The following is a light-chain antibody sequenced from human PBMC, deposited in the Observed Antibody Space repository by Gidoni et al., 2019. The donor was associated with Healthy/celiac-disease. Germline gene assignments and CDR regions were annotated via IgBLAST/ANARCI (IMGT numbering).Light chain of an antibody. Sequence: DIQMTQSPSTLSASVGDRVTITCRASQSIRSWLAWYQQKPGKAPKLLIYKASSLESGVPSRFSGSGSGTEFTLTISSLQPDDFATYYCQQYNSYLWTFGQGTKEEIK. J-gene: IGKJ1*01. V-gene: IGKV1-5*03. CDR2: KAS. CDR1: QSIRSW. CDR3: QQYNSYLWT.